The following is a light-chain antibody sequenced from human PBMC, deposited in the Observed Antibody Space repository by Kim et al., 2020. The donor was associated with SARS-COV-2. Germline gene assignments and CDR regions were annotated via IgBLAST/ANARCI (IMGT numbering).Light chain of an antibody. CDR1: QGITNS. Sequence: DIQMTQSPSSLSVSVGDRVTITCRASQGITNSLAWYQRKPGKVPQVLIYAASVLQSGVPSRFSGSGSGTDFTLTISSLQPEDVATYYCQKYNSAPWTFGQGTKVDIK. J-gene: IGKJ1*01. V-gene: IGKV1-27*01. CDR2: AAS. CDR3: QKYNSAPWT.